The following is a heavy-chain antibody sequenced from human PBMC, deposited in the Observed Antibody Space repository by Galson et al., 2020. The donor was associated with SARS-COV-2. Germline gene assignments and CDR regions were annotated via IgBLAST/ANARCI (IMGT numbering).Heavy chain of an antibody. CDR1: GYTFTGYY. CDR2: INPNSGDT. Sequence: ASVKVSCKASGYTFTGYYVHWVRQAPGQGLEWMGWINPNSGDTNYAQKFQGGVTMTRDPSISTAYMELRRLRSDDTAVYYCARLTCFLSALREAECALDIWGQGTMVTVSS. J-gene: IGHJ3*02. D-gene: IGHD1-26*01. CDR3: ARLTCFLSALREAECALDI. V-gene: IGHV1-2*02.